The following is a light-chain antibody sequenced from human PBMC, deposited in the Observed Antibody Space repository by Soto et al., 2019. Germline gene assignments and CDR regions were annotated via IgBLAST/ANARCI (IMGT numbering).Light chain of an antibody. V-gene: IGKV1-39*01. CDR3: QQSFSTPP. CDR1: QRINID. J-gene: IGKJ5*01. Sequence: DIQMTQSPSSLSTSLGDRVAITFRASQRINIDLNWYRQKPGKASELLIYSASNLQSGVPSRFSGSGSGTDFTLTISGLQSEDFATYYCQQSFSTPPFGQGTRLEI. CDR2: SAS.